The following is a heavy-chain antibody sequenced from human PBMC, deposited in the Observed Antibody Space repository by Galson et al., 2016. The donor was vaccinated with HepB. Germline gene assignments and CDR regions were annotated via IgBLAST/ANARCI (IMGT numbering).Heavy chain of an antibody. D-gene: IGHD2-21*02. J-gene: IGHJ6*02. Sequence: SLRLSCAVSGFTFGSYSMNWVRQAPGKGLEWVSYISSTSNTIFYADSVQGRFTISRDNAKNSLYLQMNSLRDEDTAVYYCVRDGSYCGGDCYSFHDGLDVWGQGTTVTVSS. CDR3: VRDGSYCGGDCYSFHDGLDV. CDR1: GFTFGSYS. V-gene: IGHV3-48*02. CDR2: ISSTSNTI.